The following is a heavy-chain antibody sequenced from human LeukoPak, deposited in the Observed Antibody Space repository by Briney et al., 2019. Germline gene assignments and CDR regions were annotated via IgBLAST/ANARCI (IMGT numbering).Heavy chain of an antibody. V-gene: IGHV4-59*08. J-gene: IGHJ4*02. CDR3: ARLRPSIGAAGTFDY. Sequence: SETLSLTCTVSGGSISSYYWSWIRQPPGKGLEWIGYIYYTGSTKYNASLKSRVTISVDTSNHQCSLKLSSVTAADTAVYYCARLRPSIGAAGTFDYWGQGTLVTVSS. CDR2: IYYTGST. CDR1: GGSISSYY. D-gene: IGHD6-13*01.